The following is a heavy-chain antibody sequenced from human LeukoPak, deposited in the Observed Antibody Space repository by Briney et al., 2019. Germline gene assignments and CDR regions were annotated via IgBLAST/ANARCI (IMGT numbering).Heavy chain of an antibody. D-gene: IGHD6-13*01. Sequence: SETQSLTCAVYGGSFSGYYWSWIRQPPGKGLEWIGEINHSGSTNYNPSLKSRVTISVDTSKNQFSLKLSSVTAADTAVYYCARGLQLAPTGYYYYGMDVWGQGTTVTVSS. CDR3: ARGLQLAPTGYYYYGMDV. CDR2: INHSGST. J-gene: IGHJ6*02. V-gene: IGHV4-34*01. CDR1: GGSFSGYY.